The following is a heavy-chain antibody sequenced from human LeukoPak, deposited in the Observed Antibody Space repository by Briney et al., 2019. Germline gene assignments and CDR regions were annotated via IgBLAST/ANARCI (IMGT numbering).Heavy chain of an antibody. Sequence: SVKVSCKASGGTFSSYAISWVRQAPGQGLEWMGGIIPIFGTANYAQKFQGRVTITADESTSTAYMELSSLRSEDTAVYYCASGRLEFGGVIGHFDYWGQGTLVTVSS. CDR3: ASGRLEFGGVIGHFDY. CDR1: GGTFSSYA. J-gene: IGHJ4*02. D-gene: IGHD3-16*02. CDR2: IIPIFGTA. V-gene: IGHV1-69*13.